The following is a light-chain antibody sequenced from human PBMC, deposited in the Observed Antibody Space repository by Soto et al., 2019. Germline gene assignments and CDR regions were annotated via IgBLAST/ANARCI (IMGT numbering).Light chain of an antibody. Sequence: EIVLTQSPGTLSLSPGERATVSCRASQSISSSYLAWYQQKPGQAPRLLIFGASSRATDIPDRFSGSGSETDFTLTISRLEAEDFAVYYCQQYGNSPFTFGPGTKVDIK. V-gene: IGKV3-20*01. CDR3: QQYGNSPFT. CDR2: GAS. J-gene: IGKJ3*01. CDR1: QSISSSY.